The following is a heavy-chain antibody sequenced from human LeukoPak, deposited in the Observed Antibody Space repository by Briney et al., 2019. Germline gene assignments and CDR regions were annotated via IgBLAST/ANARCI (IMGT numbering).Heavy chain of an antibody. CDR3: TKARSGSSNWALQIFEY. CDR1: GFTFNNEA. Sequence: GGSLRLSCAVSGFTFNNEAMGWVRQLRGGGLEWVSTISPGGGTTYYAESMKGRFTISRDNSKTTLYLEMNSLRVEDTAVYYCTKARSGSSNWALQIFEYWGQGVLVTVSS. J-gene: IGHJ4*02. V-gene: IGHV3-23*01. CDR2: ISPGGGTT. D-gene: IGHD4-11*01.